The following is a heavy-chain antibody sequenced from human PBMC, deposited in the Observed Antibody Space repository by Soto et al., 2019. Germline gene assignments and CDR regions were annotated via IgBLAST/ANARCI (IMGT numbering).Heavy chain of an antibody. Sequence: GCLRRSCSASGCTFSSYGMHWVRQAPGKGLEWVAVISYDGSNKYYADSVKGRFTISRDNSKNTLYLQMNSLRAENTDVYYCVGYSYGYWDYGMDVWGQGTKVTVYS. CDR2: ISYDGSNK. D-gene: IGHD5-18*01. CDR3: VGYSYGYWDYGMDV. V-gene: IGHV3-30*03. CDR1: GCTFSSYG. J-gene: IGHJ6*02.